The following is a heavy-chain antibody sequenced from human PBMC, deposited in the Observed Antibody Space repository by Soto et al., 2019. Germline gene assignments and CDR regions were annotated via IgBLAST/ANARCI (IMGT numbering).Heavy chain of an antibody. CDR3: ARATRAYCSGGSCYSEFDY. D-gene: IGHD2-15*01. J-gene: IGHJ4*02. CDR1: GYTFTSYG. Sequence: ASVKVSCKASGYTFTSYGISWVRQAPGQGLEWMGWISAYNGNTNYAQKLQGRVTMTTDTSTSTAYMELRSLRSDDTAVYYCARATRAYCSGGSCYSEFDYWGQGTLVTVSS. V-gene: IGHV1-18*04. CDR2: ISAYNGNT.